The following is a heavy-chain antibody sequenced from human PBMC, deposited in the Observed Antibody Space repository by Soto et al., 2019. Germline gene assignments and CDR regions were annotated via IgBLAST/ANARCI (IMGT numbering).Heavy chain of an antibody. CDR1: GFTFDTYA. J-gene: IGHJ6*03. CDR2: ISGSGAKT. D-gene: IGHD2-15*01. V-gene: IGHV3-23*01. CDR3: AKLECSGGSCYSGRLVDYFYYYMDV. Sequence: GGSLRLSCAASGFTFDTYAMSWVRQAPGKRLEWVSAISGSGAKTYYADSVKGRFTISRDNSKNTLYLQMNSLRAEDTAVYHCAKLECSGGSCYSGRLVDYFYYYMDVWGKGTTVTVSS.